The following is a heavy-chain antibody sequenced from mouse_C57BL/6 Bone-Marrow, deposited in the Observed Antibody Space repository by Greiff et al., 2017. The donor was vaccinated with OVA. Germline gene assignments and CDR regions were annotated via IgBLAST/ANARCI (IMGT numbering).Heavy chain of an antibody. CDR2: ISDGGSYT. CDR3: AREDTTVVASDY. D-gene: IGHD1-1*01. J-gene: IGHJ2*01. CDR1: GFTFSSYA. Sequence: EVMLVESGGGLVKPGGSLKLSCAASGFTFSSYAMSWVRQTPEKRLEWVATISDGGSYTYYPDNVKGRFTISRDNAKNNLYLQRSHLKSEDTAMYYCAREDTTVVASDYWGQGTTLTVSS. V-gene: IGHV5-4*01.